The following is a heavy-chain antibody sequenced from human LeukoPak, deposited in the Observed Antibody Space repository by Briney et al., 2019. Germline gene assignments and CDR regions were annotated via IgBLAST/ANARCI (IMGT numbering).Heavy chain of an antibody. J-gene: IGHJ4*02. CDR3: ARGHSSSWVDY. CDR2: IYYSGST. CDR1: GGSISSYY. V-gene: IGHV4-59*12. Sequence: PSETLSLTCTVSGGSISSYYWSWIRQPPGKGLEWIGYIYYSGSTNYNPSLKSRVTISVDKSKNQFSLKLSSVTAADTAVYYCARGHSSSWVDYWGQGTLVTVSS. D-gene: IGHD6-13*01.